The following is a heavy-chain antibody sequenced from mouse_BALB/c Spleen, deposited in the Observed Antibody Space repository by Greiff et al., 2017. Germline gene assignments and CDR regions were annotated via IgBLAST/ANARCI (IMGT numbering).Heavy chain of an antibody. CDR1: GFTFSSYA. CDR3: ARVNYYGSSPGY. CDR2: ISSGGST. D-gene: IGHD1-1*01. V-gene: IGHV5-6-5*01. J-gene: IGHJ2*01. Sequence: EVQRVESGGGLVKPGGSLKLSCAASGFTFSSYAMSWVRQTPEKRLEWVASISSGGSTYYPDSVKGRFTISRDNARNILYLQMSSLRSEDTAMYYCARVNYYGSSPGYWGQGTTLTVSS.